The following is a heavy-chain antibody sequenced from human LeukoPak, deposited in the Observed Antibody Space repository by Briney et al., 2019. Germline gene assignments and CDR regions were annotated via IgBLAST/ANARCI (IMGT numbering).Heavy chain of an antibody. V-gene: IGHV3-21*01. CDR1: GFNLSNYN. J-gene: IGHJ3*02. D-gene: IGHD1-1*01. CDR2: ITVTTTFI. CDR3: ARDLPGELGRGVFDI. Sequence: GGSLRLSCAASGFNLSNYNMNWVRQAPGKGLEWVSSITVTTTFIYYADSVKGRFTISRDNAKNSLYLQMSTLRVEDTAVYYCARDLPGELGRGVFDIWGQGTMVTVSS.